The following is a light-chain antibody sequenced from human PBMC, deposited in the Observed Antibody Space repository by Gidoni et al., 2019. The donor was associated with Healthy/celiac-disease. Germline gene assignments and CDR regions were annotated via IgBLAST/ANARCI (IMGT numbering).Light chain of an antibody. CDR2: DAS. CDR1: QDISNY. Sequence: DIQMTQSPSSLSASVGDRVTITCQASQDISNYLNWYQQKPGKAPKLLIYDASNLETGVPSRFSGSGSGTHFTFAISSLQPEDIATYYCQQYDSLPFTFGPXTKVDIK. CDR3: QQYDSLPFT. V-gene: IGKV1-33*01. J-gene: IGKJ3*01.